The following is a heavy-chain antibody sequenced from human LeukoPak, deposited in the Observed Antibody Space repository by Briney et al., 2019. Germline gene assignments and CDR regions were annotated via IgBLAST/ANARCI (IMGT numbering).Heavy chain of an antibody. D-gene: IGHD5-18*01. CDR3: ARVEYRYGYGGGY. J-gene: IGHJ4*02. CDR2: IYHSGST. CDR1: GYSISSGYY. V-gene: IGHV4-38-2*02. Sequence: SETLSLTCTVSGYSISSGYYWGWIRQPPGKGLEWIGSIYHSGSTYYNPSLKSRVTISVDTSKNQFSLKLSSVTAADTAVYYCARVEYRYGYGGGYWGQGTLVTVSS.